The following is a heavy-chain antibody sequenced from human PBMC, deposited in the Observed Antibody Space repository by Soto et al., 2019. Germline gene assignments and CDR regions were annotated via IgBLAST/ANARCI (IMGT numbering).Heavy chain of an antibody. J-gene: IGHJ3*02. V-gene: IGHV3-33*06. Sequence: QVQLVESGGGVVQPGGSLILSCAASGFTFSSSGMHWVRQAPGKGLEWVAVIWYDGSNAYYADSVKVRFTISRDNLKNTQSLQMNSLRAEDTAIYYCAKDWGGSYTRGGAFDIWGQGAMVTVSS. D-gene: IGHD3-16*02. CDR1: GFTFSSSG. CDR3: AKDWGGSYTRGGAFDI. CDR2: IWYDGSNA.